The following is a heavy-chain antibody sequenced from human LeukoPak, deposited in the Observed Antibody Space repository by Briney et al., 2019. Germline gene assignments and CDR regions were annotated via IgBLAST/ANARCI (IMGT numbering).Heavy chain of an antibody. D-gene: IGHD6-13*01. J-gene: IGHJ6*03. CDR2: ISSSSSTI. V-gene: IGHV3-48*01. Sequence: GGSLRLSCAASGFTFSSYSMNWVRQAPGKGLEWVSYISSSSSTIYYADSVKGRFTISRDNAKNSLYLQMNSLRAEDTAVYYCARDGGGAAAGTVGYYYYYYMDVWGKGTTVTVSS. CDR3: ARDGGGAAAGTVGYYYYYYMDV. CDR1: GFTFSSYS.